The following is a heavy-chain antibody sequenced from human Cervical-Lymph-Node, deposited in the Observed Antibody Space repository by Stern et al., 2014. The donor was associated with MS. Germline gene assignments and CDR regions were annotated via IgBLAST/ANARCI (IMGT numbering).Heavy chain of an antibody. CDR2: IFWGADA. D-gene: IGHD6-6*01. CDR3: AHARRLGKYHSPYYFDY. CDR1: GFSLSTDGVA. J-gene: IGHJ4*02. Sequence: QITLKESGPTLVKPTQTLTLTCTFSGFSLSTDGVAVGRIRQPPGKALEWLALIFWGADARYSPSLDSELHITKDTSKNQVVLTMTNMDPVDTATYFCAHARRLGKYHSPYYFDYWGQGTLVTVSS. V-gene: IGHV2-5*02.